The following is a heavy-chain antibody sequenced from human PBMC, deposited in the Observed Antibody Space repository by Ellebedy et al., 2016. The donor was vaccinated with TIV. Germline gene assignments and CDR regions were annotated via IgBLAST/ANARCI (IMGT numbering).Heavy chain of an antibody. V-gene: IGHV3-30*02. Sequence: PGGSLRLSCVASGFTFSTNGMHRVRQAPGKGLEWLAFARYDGGNNYYADSVKGRFTISRDNSKNTLFLQMNSLRAEDTALYYCAKDHRSHDSSGYEFDYWGQGTLVTVSS. CDR3: AKDHRSHDSSGYEFDY. D-gene: IGHD3-22*01. CDR1: GFTFSTNG. CDR2: ARYDGGNN. J-gene: IGHJ4*02.